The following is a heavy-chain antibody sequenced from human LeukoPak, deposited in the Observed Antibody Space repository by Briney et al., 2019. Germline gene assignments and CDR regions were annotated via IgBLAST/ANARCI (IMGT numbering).Heavy chain of an antibody. CDR1: GFTFRRYD. CDR3: ARDPYSGSYGNYYYYFMDV. D-gene: IGHD1-26*01. CDR2: ISDDGRKQ. J-gene: IGHJ6*03. Sequence: GGSLRLSCVASGFTFRRYDMHWVRQAQGKGLEWVAVISDDGRKQIYADSVKGRFTISRDNSKNTLYLQMNSLREEDTAVYHCARDPYSGSYGNYYYYFMDVWGKGTTVTISS. V-gene: IGHV3-30*04.